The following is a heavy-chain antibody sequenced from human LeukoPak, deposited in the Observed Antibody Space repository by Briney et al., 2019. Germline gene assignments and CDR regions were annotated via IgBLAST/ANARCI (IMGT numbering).Heavy chain of an antibody. CDR3: ATLEKGFGEFYFDY. CDR2: INPNSGGT. V-gene: IGHV1-2*02. Sequence: ASVKVSCKASGYTFTDYYINWVRQAPGQGLEWMGWINPNSGGTNYAQKFQGRVTMTRDTSISTAYMELSRLRSDDTAVYYCATLEKGFGEFYFDYWGQGTLVTVSS. J-gene: IGHJ4*02. CDR1: GYTFTDYY. D-gene: IGHD3-10*01.